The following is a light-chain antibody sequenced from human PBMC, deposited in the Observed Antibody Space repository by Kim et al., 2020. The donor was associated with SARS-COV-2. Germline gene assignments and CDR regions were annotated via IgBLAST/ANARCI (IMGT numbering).Light chain of an antibody. CDR3: QQYNNWPMYT. V-gene: IGKV3-15*01. J-gene: IGKJ2*01. CDR2: GAA. CDR1: QSVSSN. Sequence: VYPGERANRTCRASQSVSSNLAWYQQKPGQAPRLIIYGAATRATGIPARFSGSGSGTEFTLTISSLQSEDIAVYYCQQYNNWPMYTFGQGTKLEI.